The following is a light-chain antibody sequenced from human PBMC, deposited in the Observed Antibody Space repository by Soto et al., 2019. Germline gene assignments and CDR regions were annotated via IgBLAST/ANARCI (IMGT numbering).Light chain of an antibody. Sequence: TVMTQTQFTLSVSPGDTSTVCGIASQRVSSHLAWYQQKPGQAPRLLIYGASTRATGIPARFSGSGSGTDFTLTISSLQPEDFATYYCQQSYTTAALSFGGGAKVDI. CDR2: GAS. V-gene: IGKV3-15*01. CDR3: QQSYTTAALS. J-gene: IGKJ4*01. CDR1: QRVSSH.